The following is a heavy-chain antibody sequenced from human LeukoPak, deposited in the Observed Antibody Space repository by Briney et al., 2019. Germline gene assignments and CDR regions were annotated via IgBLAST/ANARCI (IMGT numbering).Heavy chain of an antibody. J-gene: IGHJ4*03. Sequence: SETLSLTCTVSGGSITTSSYYWAWIRQPPGKGLEWIGSIYYSGSTYHNPSLKSRVTISVDTSKNQFSLKVSSVTAADTAVYYCARLDRGYSYGYYFDYWGQGTMVTVSS. CDR2: IYYSGST. V-gene: IGHV4-39*01. CDR3: ARLDRGYSYGYYFDY. CDR1: GGSITTSSYY. D-gene: IGHD5-18*01.